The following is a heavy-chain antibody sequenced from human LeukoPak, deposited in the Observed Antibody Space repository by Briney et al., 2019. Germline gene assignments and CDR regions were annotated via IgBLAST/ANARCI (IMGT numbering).Heavy chain of an antibody. V-gene: IGHV4-4*09. J-gene: IGHJ5*02. D-gene: IGHD6-13*01. CDR3: ARRSQSIAAAGTAYNWFDP. CDR1: GGSISSYY. CDR2: IYTSGST. Sequence: SETLSLTCTVSGGSISSYYWSWIRQPPGKGLEWIGYIYTSGSTNYNPSLKSRVTISVDTSKNQFSLKLSSVTAADTAVYYCARRSQSIAAAGTAYNWFDPWGRGTLVTVSS.